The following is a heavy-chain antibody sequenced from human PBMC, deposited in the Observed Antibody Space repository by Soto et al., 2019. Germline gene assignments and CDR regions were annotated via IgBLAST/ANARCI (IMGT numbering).Heavy chain of an antibody. D-gene: IGHD6-25*01. Sequence: GASVKVSCKASGYTLTRYSIHWVRQAPGQRLEWMGWINAGNGNTKFSQKFQDRVTITRDTSASTAYKEMSSLRSEDTAVYYCAALEVGYLFMDVWGQGTTVTVS. V-gene: IGHV1-3*01. J-gene: IGHJ6*02. CDR2: INAGNGNT. CDR1: GYTLTRYS. CDR3: AALEVGYLFMDV.